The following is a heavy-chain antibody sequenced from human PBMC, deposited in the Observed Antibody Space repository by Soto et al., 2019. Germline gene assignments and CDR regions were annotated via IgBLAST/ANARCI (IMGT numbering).Heavy chain of an antibody. Sequence: EVQLLESGGGLVQPGESLRLSCAASGFTFSYYWMHWVRQAPGMGLVWVSRVHSDGSSTTYADSVKGRFTISRDNARNRLYLQMISLRAEDTAVYFCARGDRGAFDLWGQGKVLTVSS. CDR1: GFTFSYYW. D-gene: IGHD1-26*01. V-gene: IGHV3-74*01. CDR3: ARGDRGAFDL. J-gene: IGHJ3*01. CDR2: VHSDGSST.